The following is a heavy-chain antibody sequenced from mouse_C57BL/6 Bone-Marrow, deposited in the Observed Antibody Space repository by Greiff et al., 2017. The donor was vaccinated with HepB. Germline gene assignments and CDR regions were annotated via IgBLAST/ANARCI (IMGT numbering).Heavy chain of an antibody. CDR2: INPSNGGT. Sequence: QVQLQQSGTELVKPGASVKLSCKASGYTFTSYWMHWVKQRPGQGLEWIGNINPSNGGTNYNEKFKSKATLTVDKSSSTAYMQLSSLTSEDSAVYYCARSIGAYYRNFPLAMDYWGQGTSVTVSS. J-gene: IGHJ4*01. V-gene: IGHV1-53*01. CDR3: ARSIGAYYRNFPLAMDY. CDR1: GYTFTSYW. D-gene: IGHD2-5*01.